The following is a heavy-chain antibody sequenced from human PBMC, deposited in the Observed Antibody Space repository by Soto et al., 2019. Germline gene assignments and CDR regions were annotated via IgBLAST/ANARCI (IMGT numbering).Heavy chain of an antibody. CDR2: IYYSGTT. CDR3: ARGGHRNSFDP. Sequence: RQPPGKGLEWIGYIYYSGTTDYNPSLKSRVTISVDRSKNQFSLKLTSVTAADTAVYYCARGGHRNSFDPRGQGTLVTVS. V-gene: IGHV4-30-4*01. J-gene: IGHJ5*02.